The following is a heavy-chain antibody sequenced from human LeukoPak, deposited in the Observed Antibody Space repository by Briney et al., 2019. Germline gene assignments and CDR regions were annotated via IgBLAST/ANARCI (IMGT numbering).Heavy chain of an antibody. CDR2: INPNSGGT. D-gene: IGHD3-22*01. Sequence: GASVKVSCKASGYTFTGYYMHWVRQAPGQGLEWMGWINPNSGGTNYAQKFQGRVTMTRDTSISTAYMELSRLRPDDTAVYYCARDGVSIYDSSGYHNWFDPWGQGTLVTVSS. J-gene: IGHJ5*02. CDR3: ARDGVSIYDSSGYHNWFDP. CDR1: GYTFTGYY. V-gene: IGHV1-2*02.